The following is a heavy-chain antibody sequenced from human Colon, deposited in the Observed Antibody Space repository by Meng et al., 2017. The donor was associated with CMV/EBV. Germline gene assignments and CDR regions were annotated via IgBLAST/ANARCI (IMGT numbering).Heavy chain of an antibody. CDR1: GGSISSSSYY. J-gene: IGHJ4*02. CDR2: IYYSGST. V-gene: IGHV4-39*07. Sequence: QLQRQGSGPGPVKPSETLSLTCTVSGGSISSSSYYWGWIRQPPGKGLEWIGSIYYSGSTYYNPSLKSRVTISVDTSKNQFSLKLSSVTAADTAVYYCARAAAAGEYYFDYWGQGTLVTVSS. CDR3: ARAAAAGEYYFDY. D-gene: IGHD6-13*01.